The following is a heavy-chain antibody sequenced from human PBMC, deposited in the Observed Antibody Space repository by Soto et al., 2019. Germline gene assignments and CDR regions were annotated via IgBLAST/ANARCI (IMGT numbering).Heavy chain of an antibody. V-gene: IGHV4-61*01. CDR2: IYYSGST. CDR3: ASGDLWYYDSSGYFPIYDP. CDR1: GGSVSSGSYY. Sequence: SETLSLTCTVSGGSVSSGSYYWSWIRQPPGKGLEWIGYIYYSGSTNYNPSLKSRVTISVDTSKNQFSLKLSSVTAADTAVYYCASGDLWYYDSSGYFPIYDPWGQGTLVTVSS. D-gene: IGHD3-22*01. J-gene: IGHJ5*02.